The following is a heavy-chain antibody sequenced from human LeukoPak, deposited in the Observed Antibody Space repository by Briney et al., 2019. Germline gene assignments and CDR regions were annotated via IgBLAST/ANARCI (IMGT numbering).Heavy chain of an antibody. CDR3: AKDQNYYDSSGYSYYFDY. Sequence: GRSLRLSCAASAFTFSRNGTHCVCQAPGKRLWWVAAISYDGSNKWHADSVKGRFNISRNNSKHTLYLQMNSLRAEDTAVYYCAKDQNYYDSSGYSYYFDYWGQGTLVTVSS. V-gene: IGHV3-30*18. D-gene: IGHD3-22*01. J-gene: IGHJ4*02. CDR1: AFTFSRNG. CDR2: ISYDGSNK.